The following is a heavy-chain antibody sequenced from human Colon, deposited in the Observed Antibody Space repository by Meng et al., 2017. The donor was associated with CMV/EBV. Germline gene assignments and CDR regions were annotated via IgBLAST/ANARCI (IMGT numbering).Heavy chain of an antibody. CDR1: GGPVSDSRYY. D-gene: IGHD6-13*01. V-gene: IGHV4-61*01. CDR3: ARDDSSTWHRNFDL. CDR2: IYYSGST. Sequence: SETLSLTCIVSGGPVSDSRYYWSWIRQAPGRRLEWIGYIYYSGSTNHNPSLKSRVTVSLDKTKNQVSLRLTSVTAADTAVYYCARDDSSTWHRNFDLWGQGMLVTVS. J-gene: IGHJ4*02.